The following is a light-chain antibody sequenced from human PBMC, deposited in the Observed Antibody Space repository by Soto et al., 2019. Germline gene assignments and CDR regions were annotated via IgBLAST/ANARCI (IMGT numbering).Light chain of an antibody. Sequence: ETVFTQSPGTLALSPAESDTLSCSGSQSVISTYFAWCQQKPGEATRLLXXDQXARAVDIPGRFSGSVSGKEFTLTISSLEPEDFAVYYCQHRSKWPTRTFGQGTRLEIK. CDR3: QHRSKWPTRT. J-gene: IGKJ5*01. CDR1: QSVISTY. V-gene: IGKV3D-20*02. CDR2: DQX.